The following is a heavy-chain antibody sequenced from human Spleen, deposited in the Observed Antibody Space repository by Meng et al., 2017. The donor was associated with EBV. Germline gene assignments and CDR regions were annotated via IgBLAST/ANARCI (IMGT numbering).Heavy chain of an antibody. D-gene: IGHD1-26*01. CDR2: IHHSGST. Sequence: QVQLPEPGPGLVKPSGTLSLTCVVSGGSISTDSWWSWVRQPPGKGLEWIGEIHHSGSTNYNPSLKSRVSMSLDKSKSQFSLRLSSMTAADTAVYYCARANLKDLLRTYFDFWGQGTLVTVFS. V-gene: IGHV4-4*02. CDR3: ARANLKDLLRTYFDF. J-gene: IGHJ4*02. CDR1: GGSISTDSW.